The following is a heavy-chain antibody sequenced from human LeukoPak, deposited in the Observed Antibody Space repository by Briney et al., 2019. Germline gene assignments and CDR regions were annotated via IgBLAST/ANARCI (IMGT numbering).Heavy chain of an antibody. J-gene: IGHJ4*02. CDR2: VYYSGST. V-gene: IGHV4-59*01. Sequence: SETLSLTCTVSGDSINNYYWSWIRQPPGKGLGWIGYVYYSGSTNYNPSLKSRVTISVDRSRNQFSLKLSSVTAADTAVYYFAGPRSPDSGGYTFDYWGQGTLVTVSS. CDR1: GDSINNYY. D-gene: IGHD3-22*01. CDR3: AGPRSPDSGGYTFDY.